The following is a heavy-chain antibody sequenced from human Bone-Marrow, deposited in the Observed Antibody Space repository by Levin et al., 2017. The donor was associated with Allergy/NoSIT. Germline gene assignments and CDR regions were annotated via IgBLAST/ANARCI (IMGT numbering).Heavy chain of an antibody. J-gene: IGHJ4*02. CDR3: AKGEKRGYCSGGSCYGDFDY. CDR1: GFTFSSYA. V-gene: IGHV3-23*01. CDR2: VSTSGGST. Sequence: LSLTCAASGFTFSSYAMSWVRQAPGKGLEWVSGVSTSGGSTYYADSVKGRFTISRDNSKNTVYLQMSSLRAEDTAVYYCAKGEKRGYCSGGSCYGDFDYWGQGTLVTVSS. D-gene: IGHD2-15*01.